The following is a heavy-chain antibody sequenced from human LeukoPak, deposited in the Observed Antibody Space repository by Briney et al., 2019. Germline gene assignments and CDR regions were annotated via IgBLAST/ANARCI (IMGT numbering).Heavy chain of an antibody. V-gene: IGHV3-21*01. J-gene: IGHJ4*02. CDR3: GRDHQAWFSGSIDY. CDR2: ISSSSGFT. Sequence: GGSLRLSCAASGFTFSSYSMSWVRQAPGKGLEWVSSISSSSGFTYYADSVKGRFTISRDNAKNSLYLQMNSLRAEDTAVYFCGRDHQAWFSGSIDYWGQGALVTVSS. CDR1: GFTFSSYS. D-gene: IGHD3-10*01.